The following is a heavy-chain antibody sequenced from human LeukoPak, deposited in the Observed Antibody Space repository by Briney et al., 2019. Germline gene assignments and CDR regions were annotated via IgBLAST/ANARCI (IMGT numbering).Heavy chain of an antibody. CDR3: ARETSVTQNDAFDI. V-gene: IGHV1-3*01. J-gene: IGHJ3*02. D-gene: IGHD4-17*01. CDR2: INAGNGDT. CDR1: GYTFTSYA. Sequence: ASVKVSCKASGYTFTSYAIHWVRQAPGQRLEWMGWINAGNGDTKYSQNFQGTVSITRDTSASTAYMELSSLRSEDTAVYYCARETSVTQNDAFDIWGQGTMVTVSS.